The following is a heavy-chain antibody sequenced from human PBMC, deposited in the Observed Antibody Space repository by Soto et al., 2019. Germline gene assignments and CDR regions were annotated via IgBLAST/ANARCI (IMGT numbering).Heavy chain of an antibody. V-gene: IGHV1-69*01. CDR1: GGTFSSYA. CDR2: IIPISGTA. D-gene: IGHD2-2*01. CDR3: ARSQGSSTSLDIYYYYYYGMDV. Sequence: QVQLVQSGAEVQKPGSSVKVSCKASGGTFSSYAISWVRQAPGQRLEWMGGIIPISGTANYAQKFQGRVTITADDSTSTAYMELSSLRSEDTAVYYCARSQGSSTSLDIYYYYYYGMDVWGQGTTVTVSS. J-gene: IGHJ6*02.